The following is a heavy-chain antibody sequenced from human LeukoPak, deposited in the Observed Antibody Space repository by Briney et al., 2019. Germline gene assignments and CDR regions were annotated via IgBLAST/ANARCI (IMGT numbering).Heavy chain of an antibody. Sequence: GGSLRLSCAASGFTFSSYSINWVRQAPGKGLEWVSYISSSSRTMYYAESVRGRFTISRDNAKNTLYLQMNSLRAEDTAVYYCARTAYSDYSLGFWGQGTLVTVSS. D-gene: IGHD5-12*01. J-gene: IGHJ4*02. CDR2: ISSSSRTM. CDR3: ARTAYSDYSLGF. V-gene: IGHV3-48*04. CDR1: GFTFSSYS.